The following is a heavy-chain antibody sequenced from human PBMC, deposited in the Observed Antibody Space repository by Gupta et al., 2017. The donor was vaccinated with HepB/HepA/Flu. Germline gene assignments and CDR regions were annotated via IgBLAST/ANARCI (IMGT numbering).Heavy chain of an antibody. J-gene: IGHJ4*02. CDR1: GNSITTSY. V-gene: IGHV4-59*01. Sequence: QVQMQESGPGLVKPSETLSLTCSVSGNSITTSYWNWIRQPPGGGLEWIGYIYYTGSTSYNPSLKSRVTISVDTSKNQFSLKVNSVTAADTAVYYCARDGNWNDGGVTFDYWGRESWSPSPQ. D-gene: IGHD1-1*01. CDR3: ARDGNWNDGGVTFDY. CDR2: IYYTGST.